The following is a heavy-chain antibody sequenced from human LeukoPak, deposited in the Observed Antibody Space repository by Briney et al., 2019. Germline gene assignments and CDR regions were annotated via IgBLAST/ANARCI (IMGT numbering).Heavy chain of an antibody. CDR3: ARRIAGSGSDY. CDR1: GNSFASYW. CDR2: IYPDDSDT. V-gene: IGHV5-51*01. J-gene: IGHJ4*02. Sequence: GESLKISCKGSGNSFASYWVGWVLQMPGKGLEWMGIIYPDDSDTRYSPSFQGQVTITADKSISTAYLQWNSLKASDTAMYFCARRIAGSGSDYWGQGTLVTVSS. D-gene: IGHD6-13*01.